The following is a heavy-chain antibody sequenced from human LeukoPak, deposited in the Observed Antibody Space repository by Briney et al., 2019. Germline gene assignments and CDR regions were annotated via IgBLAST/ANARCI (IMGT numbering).Heavy chain of an antibody. D-gene: IGHD3-10*01. J-gene: IGHJ4*02. V-gene: IGHV3-30*03. CDR2: ISYDGSNK. CDR1: VLTFSSYG. CDR3: AIDEMVRGVIDY. Sequence: PGGSLRLSCAASVLTFSSYGMHWVRQAPGKGLEWVAVISYDGSNKYYADSVKGRFTISRDNSKNTLYLQMNSLRAEDTAVYYCAIDEMVRGVIDYWGQGTLVTVSS.